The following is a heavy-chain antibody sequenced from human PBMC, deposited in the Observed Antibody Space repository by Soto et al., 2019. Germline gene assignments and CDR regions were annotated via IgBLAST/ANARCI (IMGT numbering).Heavy chain of an antibody. CDR1: GGSISSSNW. CDR3: VRSVILSGGSYKGLIRLHYFDT. J-gene: IGHJ4*02. CDR2: IYHSGST. V-gene: IGHV4-4*02. D-gene: IGHD3-3*01. Sequence: SETLSLTCAVSGGSISSSNWWGWVRQPPGKGLEWIGEIYHSGSTNYTPSLKNRVTLSVDESKNEFSLNMDSVTAADTAIYYCVRSVILSGGSYKGLIRLHYFDTWGPGTLVTVSS.